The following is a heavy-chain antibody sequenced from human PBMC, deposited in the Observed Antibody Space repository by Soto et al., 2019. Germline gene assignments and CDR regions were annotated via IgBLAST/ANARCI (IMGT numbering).Heavy chain of an antibody. CDR2: IYFNGNT. D-gene: IGHD3-16*01. Sequence: SEALSLTSNDSAASFSKYYWTWIRQPPGKGLEWIGYIYFNGNTKYNPSLEGRLTISIDTSKKEFSLKLTSVTAADAAVYYCASVTFGGIVLAHWGQGTLVTVSS. V-gene: IGHV4-59*01. CDR3: ASVTFGGIVLAH. J-gene: IGHJ4*02. CDR1: AASFSKYY.